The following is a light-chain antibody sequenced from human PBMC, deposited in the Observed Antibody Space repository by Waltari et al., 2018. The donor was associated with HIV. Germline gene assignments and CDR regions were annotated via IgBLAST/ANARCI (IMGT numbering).Light chain of an antibody. J-gene: IGLJ3*02. V-gene: IGLV1-40*01. CDR3: QSYDSSLSGSWV. Sequence: QSVLTQPPSVSGAPGQRVTFSCTGSSSNIGAGYDVHWYQQLPGTPPKLLIYGNNKRPSGVPDRFSGSKSGTSASLAITGLQAEYEADYYCQSYDSSLSGSWVFGGGTKLTVL. CDR1: SSNIGAGYD. CDR2: GNN.